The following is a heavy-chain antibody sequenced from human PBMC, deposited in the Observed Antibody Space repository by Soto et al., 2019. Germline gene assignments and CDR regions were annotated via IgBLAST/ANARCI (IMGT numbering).Heavy chain of an antibody. CDR1: GFTFSSYG. D-gene: IGHD3-3*01. Sequence: GGSLRLSCAASGFTFSSYGMHWVRQAPGKGLEWVAVISYDGGNKYYADSVKGRFTISRDNSKNTLYLQMNSLRAEDTAVYYCAKDVLRFLEGLAFYGMDVWGQETTLTVSS. CDR2: ISYDGGNK. V-gene: IGHV3-30*18. J-gene: IGHJ6*02. CDR3: AKDVLRFLEGLAFYGMDV.